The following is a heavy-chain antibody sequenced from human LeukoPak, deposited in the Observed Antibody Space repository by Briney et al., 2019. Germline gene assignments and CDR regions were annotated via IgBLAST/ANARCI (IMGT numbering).Heavy chain of an antibody. CDR1: GASISGYY. Sequence: SETLSLTCTVSGASISGYYWSWIRQPPGKGLEWIGFVYYSGSTNYSPSLKSRATISIDTSKNQFSLKLISVTAADTAVYYCARLVPERFFQLNPEGYYDYWGQGTLVTVSS. CDR2: VYYSGST. J-gene: IGHJ4*02. D-gene: IGHD3-3*01. CDR3: ARLVPERFFQLNPEGYYDY. V-gene: IGHV4-59*12.